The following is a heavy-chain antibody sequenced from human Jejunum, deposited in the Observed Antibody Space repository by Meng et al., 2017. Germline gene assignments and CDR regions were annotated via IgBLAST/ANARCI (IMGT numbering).Heavy chain of an antibody. J-gene: IGHJ4*02. V-gene: IGHV3-48*03. CDR1: GFTFSDYE. Sequence: GGSLRLSCAVSGFTFSDYEFNWVRQAPGKGLEWLAYISRGADCIYYADSVKGRFTISRDNAKRSLFLQIDSLRAEDSAVYYCAREVGVESNWLFDSWGPGTLVTVSS. CDR3: AREVGVESNWLFDS. D-gene: IGHD2-8*01. CDR2: ISRGADCI.